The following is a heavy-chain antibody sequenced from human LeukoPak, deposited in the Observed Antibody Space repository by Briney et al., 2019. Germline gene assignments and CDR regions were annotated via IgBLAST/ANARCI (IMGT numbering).Heavy chain of an antibody. V-gene: IGHV3-23*01. J-gene: IGHJ3*02. CDR2: INSSGGTT. Sequence: GGSLRLSCAASGFTLSNYVMIWVRQAPGKGLEWVSGINSSGGTTNYADSVQGRFTISRDNSGNTLYLQMNSLRAEDTAIYHCAKGSYYGGSGLAFDIWGQGTMLTVSS. CDR3: AKGSYYGGSGLAFDI. D-gene: IGHD3-22*01. CDR1: GFTLSNYV.